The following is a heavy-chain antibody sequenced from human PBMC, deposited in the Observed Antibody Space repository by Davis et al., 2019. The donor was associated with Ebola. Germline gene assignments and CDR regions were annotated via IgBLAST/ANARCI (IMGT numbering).Heavy chain of an antibody. CDR2: IIPIFGTA. Sequence: SVKVSCKASGGTFSSYAISWVRQAPGQGLEWMGGIIPIFGTANYAQKFQGRVTITADESTSTAYMELRSLRSDDTAVYYCARVMTNYQYDILTGYYTDYYFDYWGQGTLVTVSS. CDR1: GGTFSSYA. D-gene: IGHD3-9*01. J-gene: IGHJ4*02. CDR3: ARVMTNYQYDILTGYYTDYYFDY. V-gene: IGHV1-69*13.